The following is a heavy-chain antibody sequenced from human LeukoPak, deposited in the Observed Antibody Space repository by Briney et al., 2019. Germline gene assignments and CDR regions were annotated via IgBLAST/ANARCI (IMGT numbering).Heavy chain of an antibody. J-gene: IGHJ4*02. D-gene: IGHD3-16*02. CDR1: GVSIRDSY. CDR3: AGGDYDYVWGSYRYTADY. CDR2: ISNSGST. V-gene: IGHV4-59*01. Sequence: SETLSLTCTVSGVSIRDSYWNWIRQPPGKGLEWIGSISNSGSTNYNPSLKSRVAISADPSKNTFSLKLSSVPAADTAVYYCAGGDYDYVWGSYRYTADYWGQGTLVTVSS.